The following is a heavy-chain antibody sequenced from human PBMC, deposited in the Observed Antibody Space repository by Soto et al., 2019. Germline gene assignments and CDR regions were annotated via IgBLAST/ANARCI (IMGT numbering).Heavy chain of an antibody. V-gene: IGHV2-5*01. D-gene: IGHD2-15*01. Sequence: VSGPTLVNPTHTLTLTCTFSGFSLSTRAVGVGWIRQPPGKALEWLALINWNDDERYSPSLKDRLTITKDTSRNHVVLTMTNVDPVDTATYYCAHRHDLGGFDIWGQGTTVTVSS. CDR1: GFSLSTRAVG. J-gene: IGHJ3*02. CDR2: INWNDDE. CDR3: AHRHDLGGFDI.